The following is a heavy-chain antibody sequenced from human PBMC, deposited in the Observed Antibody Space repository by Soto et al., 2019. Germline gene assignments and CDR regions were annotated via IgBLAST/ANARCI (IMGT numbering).Heavy chain of an antibody. CDR2: ISYDGSNK. Sequence: QVQLVESGGGVVQPGRSLRLSCAASGFTFSSYGMHWVRQAPGKGLEWVAVISYDGSNKYYADSVKGRFTISRDNSKNTLYLQMNSLRAEDTAVYYCAKGPPYSSGVYGMDVWGQGTTVTVSS. CDR3: AKGPPYSSGVYGMDV. J-gene: IGHJ6*02. D-gene: IGHD6-19*01. CDR1: GFTFSSYG. V-gene: IGHV3-30*18.